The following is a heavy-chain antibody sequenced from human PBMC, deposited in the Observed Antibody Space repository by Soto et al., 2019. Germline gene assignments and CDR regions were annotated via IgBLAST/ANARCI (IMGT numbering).Heavy chain of an antibody. J-gene: IGHJ4*02. CDR3: ARGESLRTWTPGGFDY. CDR2: ISSSSSTI. D-gene: IGHD3-10*01. CDR1: GFTFSSYS. Sequence: QPGGSLRLSCAASGFTFSSYSMNWVRQAPGKGLEWVSYISSSSSTIYYADSVKGRFTISRDNAKNSLYLQMNSLRAEDTAVYYCARGESLRTWTPGGFDYWGQGTLVTVSS. V-gene: IGHV3-48*01.